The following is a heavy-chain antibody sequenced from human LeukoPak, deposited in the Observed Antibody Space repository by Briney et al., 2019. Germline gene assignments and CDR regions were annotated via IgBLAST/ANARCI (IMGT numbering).Heavy chain of an antibody. Sequence: GGSLRLSCAASGFTFDDYAMHWVRQAPGKGLEWVSLISWDGGSTYYADSVKGRFTISRDNSKNSLYLQMNSLRTEDTALYYCAKDALPYYYDTSGYYYVRRGAELPHYMDVWGKGTTVTVSS. CDR3: AKDALPYYYDTSGYYYVRRGAELPHYMDV. V-gene: IGHV3-43*01. CDR2: ISWDGGST. CDR1: GFTFDDYA. D-gene: IGHD3-22*01. J-gene: IGHJ6*03.